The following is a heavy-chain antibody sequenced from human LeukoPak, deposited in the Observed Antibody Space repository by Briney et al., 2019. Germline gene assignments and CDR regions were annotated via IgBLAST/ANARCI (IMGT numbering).Heavy chain of an antibody. CDR3: ARDFPGL. Sequence: GGSLRLSCAASGFTFSSFWMSWVRQAPGKGPEWVANIKEDGSVKNYVDSVKGRFTISRDNAKNSLSLQMNSLRAEDTAVYYCARDFPGLWGQGALVTVSS. V-gene: IGHV3-7*04. J-gene: IGHJ4*02. CDR2: IKEDGSVK. D-gene: IGHD3/OR15-3a*01. CDR1: GFTFSSFW.